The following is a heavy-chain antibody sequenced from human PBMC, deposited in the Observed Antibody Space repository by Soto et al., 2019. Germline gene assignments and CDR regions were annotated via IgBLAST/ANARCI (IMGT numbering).Heavy chain of an antibody. CDR3: AKDLKELLLTWFDP. Sequence: PGGSLRLSCAGSGFPFSNYAMSWVRQAPGKGLEWVSAISGSGGTTYYTDSVKGRFTISRDNSKNTLYLQMNGLRAEDTATYYCAKDLKELLLTWFDPWGQGTLVTVSS. CDR2: ISGSGGTT. V-gene: IGHV3-23*01. J-gene: IGHJ5*02. D-gene: IGHD1-7*01. CDR1: GFPFSNYA.